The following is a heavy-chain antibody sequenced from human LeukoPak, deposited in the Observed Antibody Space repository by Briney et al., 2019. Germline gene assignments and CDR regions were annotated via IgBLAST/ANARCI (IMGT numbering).Heavy chain of an antibody. CDR1: GFTFSSYA. J-gene: IGHJ4*02. V-gene: IGHV3-23*01. CDR3: AKEVIPHFDY. Sequence: GGSLRLSCAASGFTFSSYAMSWVRQAPGEGLEWVSAVSYSGDSTYYADSVKGRFTISRDNSKNTLYLQMNSLRAEDTAVYYCAKEVIPHFDYWGQGALVTVSS. CDR2: VSYSGDST.